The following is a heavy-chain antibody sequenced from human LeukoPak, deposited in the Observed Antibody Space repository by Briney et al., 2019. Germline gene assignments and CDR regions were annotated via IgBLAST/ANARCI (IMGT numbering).Heavy chain of an antibody. CDR3: ARGRGYCSSTSCYRFDP. D-gene: IGHD2-2*03. CDR1: GFTFSSYE. J-gene: IGHJ5*02. CDR2: ISSSGTPI. V-gene: IGHV3-48*03. Sequence: PGGSLRLSCAASGFTFSSYEMNWVRQAPGKGLEWVSYISSSGTPIHYADSVKGRFTISRDNAKNSLFLQMNSLRAEDTAVYYCARGRGYCSSTSCYRFDPWGQGTLVTVSS.